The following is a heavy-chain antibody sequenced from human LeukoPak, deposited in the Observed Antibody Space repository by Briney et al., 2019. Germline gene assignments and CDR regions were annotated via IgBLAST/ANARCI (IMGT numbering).Heavy chain of an antibody. V-gene: IGHV4-59*13. J-gene: IGHJ4*02. Sequence: SETLSLTCTVSGGSLSNYYWSWIRQAPGKGLEWIGYSYYSGSTNYNPSLKSRVTIPVDTSKNQFSLKLSSVTAADTAVYYCARLDWGTYRLDYWGQGTLVTVSS. CDR2: SYYSGST. CDR3: ARLDWGTYRLDY. CDR1: GGSLSNYY. D-gene: IGHD3-16*02.